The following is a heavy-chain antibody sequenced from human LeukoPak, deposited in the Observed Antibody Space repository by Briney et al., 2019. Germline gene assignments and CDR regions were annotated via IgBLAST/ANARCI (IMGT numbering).Heavy chain of an antibody. D-gene: IGHD6-13*01. CDR1: GFTFSSYA. V-gene: IGHV3-23*01. CDR3: AKDLSSSWYPHVGAFDI. CDR2: ISGSGGST. J-gene: IGHJ3*02. Sequence: GGSLRLSCAASGFTFSSYAMSWVRQAPGKGLEWVSAISGSGGSTYYADSVKGRFTISRDNSKNTLYLQMNSLRAEDTAVYYCAKDLSSSWYPHVGAFDIWGQGTMVTVSS.